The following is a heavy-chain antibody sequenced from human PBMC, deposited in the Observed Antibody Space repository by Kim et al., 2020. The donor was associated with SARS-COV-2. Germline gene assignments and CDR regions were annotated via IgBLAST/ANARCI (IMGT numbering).Heavy chain of an antibody. V-gene: IGHV3-30*03. CDR2: ISHDGGVK. CDR3: ATRGMIRGGYGMDV. D-gene: IGHD3-10*01. Sequence: GGSLRLSCAASALTFSSDGMHWVRQAPGKGLEWVALISHDGGVKSYADSVKGRFTISRDNSMNTLYLQMNSLRAEDTALYYCATRGMIRGGYGMDVWGQGTTVTVSS. J-gene: IGHJ6*02. CDR1: ALTFSSDG.